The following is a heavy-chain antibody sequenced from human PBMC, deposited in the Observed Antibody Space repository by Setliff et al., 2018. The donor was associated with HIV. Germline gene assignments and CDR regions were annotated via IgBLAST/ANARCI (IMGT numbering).Heavy chain of an antibody. CDR2: INPNSGDT. D-gene: IGHD4-4*01. J-gene: IGHJ4*02. V-gene: IGHV1-2*02. CDR3: ARVTVSGRGLHF. Sequence: ASVKVSCKASGHTFTGYCMHWVRQAPGQGLEWMGWINPNSGDTAYAQKFQGRVTMTRVTSISTAYMELTRLTSDDTAVYYCARVTVSGRGLHFWGQGTLVTVSS. CDR1: GHTFTGYC.